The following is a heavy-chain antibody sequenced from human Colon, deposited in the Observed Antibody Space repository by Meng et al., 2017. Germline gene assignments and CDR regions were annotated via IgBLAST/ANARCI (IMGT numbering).Heavy chain of an antibody. V-gene: IGHV4-39*07. CDR3: ARLLWFGEWRYFDH. D-gene: IGHD3-10*01. CDR1: GDSIISSTYY. CDR2: IYYSGST. J-gene: IGHJ4*02. Sequence: SETLSLTCTVSGDSIISSTYYWGWIRQPPGKGLEWIGNIYYSGSTYYNPSLKSRVTISVDMSKNQFSLKLSSVTAADTAVYYCARLLWFGEWRYFDHWGQGTLVTVSS.